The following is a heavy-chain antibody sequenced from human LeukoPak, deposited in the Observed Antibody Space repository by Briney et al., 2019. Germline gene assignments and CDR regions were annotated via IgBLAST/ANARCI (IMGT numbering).Heavy chain of an antibody. J-gene: IGHJ4*02. CDR3: ARGGNYDFWSGYFHFDY. CDR2: IYHSGST. Sequence: SETLSLTCTVSGGSISSYSWSWIRQPPGKGLEWIGYIYHSGSTYYNPSLKSRVTISVDRSKNQFSLKLSSVTAADTAVYYCARGGNYDFWSGYFHFDYWGQGTLVTVSS. CDR1: GGSISSYS. D-gene: IGHD3-3*01. V-gene: IGHV4-30-2*01.